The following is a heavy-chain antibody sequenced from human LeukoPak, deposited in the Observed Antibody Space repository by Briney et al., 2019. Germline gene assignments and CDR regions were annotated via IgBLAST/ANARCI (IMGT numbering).Heavy chain of an antibody. V-gene: IGHV4-39*07. CDR2: IYNSGST. CDR1: GDSISSSKYY. CDR3: ARDPNSRDLKNDS. J-gene: IGHJ4*02. Sequence: SETLSLTCTVSGDSISSSKYYWAWIRHPPGKGLEWIGSIYNSGSTYYNPSLNSRVTISIDTSKNQFSLQLSSVTAADTAVYFCARDPNSRDLKNDSWGQGTLVTVSS. D-gene: IGHD3/OR15-3a*01.